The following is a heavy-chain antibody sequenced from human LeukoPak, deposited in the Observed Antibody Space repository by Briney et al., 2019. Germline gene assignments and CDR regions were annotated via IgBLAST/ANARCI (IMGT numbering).Heavy chain of an antibody. Sequence: GGSLRLSCAASGFTFSSYGMHWVRQAPGKGLEWVAVIWYDGSNKYYADSVKGRFTISRDNSKNTLYLQINSLRAEDTAVYYCAREWRPITIFGVANYYYGMDVWGQGTTVTVSS. CDR3: AREWRPITIFGVANYYYGMDV. CDR2: IWYDGSNK. CDR1: GFTFSSYG. J-gene: IGHJ6*02. V-gene: IGHV3-33*01. D-gene: IGHD3-3*01.